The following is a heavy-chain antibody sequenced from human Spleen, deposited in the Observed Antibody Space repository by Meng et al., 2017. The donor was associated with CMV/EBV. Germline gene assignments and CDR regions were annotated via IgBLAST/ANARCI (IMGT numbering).Heavy chain of an antibody. Sequence: GGSLRLSCKGSGVSFTSYWVAWVRQMPGKGLEWRGIIYPGDPDPRYSPSFQGQVTISADKSIRTAYLQWSSLKASDTAMYYCASRRDFWGLFDYWGQGTLVTVSS. J-gene: IGHJ4*02. D-gene: IGHD3-3*01. V-gene: IGHV5-51*01. CDR2: IYPGDPDP. CDR1: GVSFTSYW. CDR3: ASRRDFWGLFDY.